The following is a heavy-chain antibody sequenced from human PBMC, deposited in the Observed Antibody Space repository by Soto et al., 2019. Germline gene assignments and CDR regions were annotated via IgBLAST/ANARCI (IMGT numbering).Heavy chain of an antibody. D-gene: IGHD3-16*01. CDR1: GGSFSGYY. CDR2: INHSGST. Sequence: PSETLSLTCAVYGGSFSGYYWSWIRQPPGKGLEWIGEINHSGSTNYNPSLMSRVTISVDTSKNQFSLQVRSVTAADTAVYYCARAGRKNYDYWFDPWGQGTLVTVSS. V-gene: IGHV4-34*01. J-gene: IGHJ5*02. CDR3: ARAGRKNYDYWFDP.